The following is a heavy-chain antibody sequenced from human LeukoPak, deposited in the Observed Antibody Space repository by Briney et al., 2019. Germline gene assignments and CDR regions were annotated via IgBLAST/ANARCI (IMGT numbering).Heavy chain of an antibody. J-gene: IGHJ5*02. V-gene: IGHV4-59*08. CDR2: IHYSGST. CDR3: ARRLRLDWFDP. Sequence: WETLSLTCTVSGGSMSSYYWSWIRQPPGKGLEWIGYIHYSGSTNYNPTLKSRVTISVDTSKNQFSLKLSSVTAADTAVYYCARRLRLDWFDPWGQGTLVTVSS. CDR1: GGSMSSYY. D-gene: IGHD6-19*01.